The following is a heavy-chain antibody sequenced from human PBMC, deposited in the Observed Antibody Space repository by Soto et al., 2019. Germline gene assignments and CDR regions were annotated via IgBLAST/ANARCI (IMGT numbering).Heavy chain of an antibody. J-gene: IGHJ3*01. Sequence: QVQLVQSGADGKKPGSSVKVSCKTSGGSFGSSAISWVRQAPAQGLEWMGEIIPVFNKANYAQNFQGRLTITADEPTGTVFMQLRSLRSEDTAVYFCARLRRDWGDAFDLWGLGTFVTVSS. CDR1: GGSFGSSA. CDR3: ARLRRDWGDAFDL. V-gene: IGHV1-69*01. CDR2: IIPVFNKA. D-gene: IGHD3-16*01.